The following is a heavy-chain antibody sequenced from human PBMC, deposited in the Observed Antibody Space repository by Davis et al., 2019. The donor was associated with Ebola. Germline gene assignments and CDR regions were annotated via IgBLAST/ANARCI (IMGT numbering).Heavy chain of an antibody. J-gene: IGHJ5*01. D-gene: IGHD2/OR15-2a*01. V-gene: IGHV3-23*01. CDR1: GFTFSTYA. CDR2: VSRKGGT. Sequence: PGGSLRLSCAASGFTFSTYAMTWVRQAPGKGLEWVAAVSRKGGTYYADSVKGRFTVSRDNSKNTLFLQMNSLRAEGTAVYYCAKDRTLSTGIRSHWFDSWGQGTLVTVSS. CDR3: AKDRTLSTGIRSHWFDS.